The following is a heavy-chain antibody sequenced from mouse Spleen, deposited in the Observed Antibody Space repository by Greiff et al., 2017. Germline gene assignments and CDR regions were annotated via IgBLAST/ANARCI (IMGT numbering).Heavy chain of an antibody. CDR2: ISSGGGNT. D-gene: IGHD2-3*01. CDR1: GFTFSSYT. Sequence: EVKLVESGGGLVKPGGSLKLSCAASGFTFSSYTMSWVRQTPAKRLEWVATISSGGGNTYYPDSVKGRFTISRDNARNTLYLQMSSLRSEDTAMYYCARQIYDGYYPHFDYWGQGTTLTVSS. J-gene: IGHJ2*01. CDR3: ARQIYDGYYPHFDY. V-gene: IGHV5-9*04.